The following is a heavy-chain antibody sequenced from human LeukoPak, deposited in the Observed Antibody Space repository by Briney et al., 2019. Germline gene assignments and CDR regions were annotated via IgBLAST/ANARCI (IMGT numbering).Heavy chain of an antibody. Sequence: PGGSLRLSCAASGFTFDDYAMHWVRQAPGKGLEWVSGISWNSGSIGYADSVKGRFTISGDNAKNSLYLQMNSLRAEDTALYYCAKAPTRCSSSSFWGQGTLVTVSS. D-gene: IGHD6-13*01. J-gene: IGHJ4*02. CDR3: AKAPTRCSSSSF. CDR1: GFTFDDYA. CDR2: ISWNSGSI. V-gene: IGHV3-9*01.